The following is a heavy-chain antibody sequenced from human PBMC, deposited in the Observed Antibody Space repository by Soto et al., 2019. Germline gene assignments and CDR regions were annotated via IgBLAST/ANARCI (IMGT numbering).Heavy chain of an antibody. CDR1: GYTFTSYY. Sequence: QVQLVQSGAEVKKPGASVKVSCKASGYTFTSYYMHWVRQAPGQGLEWMGIINPSGGSTSYAQKFQGRVTMTRDTSKSTVYMELSSLRSEDTAVYYCARVGNSSSWYELAFDIWGQGTMVTVSS. J-gene: IGHJ3*02. CDR3: ARVGNSSSWYELAFDI. V-gene: IGHV1-46*01. D-gene: IGHD6-13*01. CDR2: INPSGGST.